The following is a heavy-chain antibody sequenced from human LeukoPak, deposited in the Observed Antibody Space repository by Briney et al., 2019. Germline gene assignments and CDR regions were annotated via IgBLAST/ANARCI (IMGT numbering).Heavy chain of an antibody. J-gene: IGHJ4*02. CDR2: FDPEDGET. Sequence: ASVKVSCKVSGYXLTELSIHWVRQAPGKGLEWMGGFDPEDGETIYAQKFQGRVTMTEDTSTDTAYMELSSLRSEDTAVYYCATYIETYYYGSGSYNYFDYWGQGILVTVSS. CDR3: ATYIETYYYGSGSYNYFDY. V-gene: IGHV1-24*01. D-gene: IGHD3-10*01. CDR1: GYXLTELS.